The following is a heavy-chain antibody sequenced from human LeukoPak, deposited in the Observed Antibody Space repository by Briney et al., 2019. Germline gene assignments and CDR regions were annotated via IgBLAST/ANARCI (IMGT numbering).Heavy chain of an antibody. CDR3: ANNLRAVAGLFDY. CDR1: GFTFSSYN. J-gene: IGHJ4*02. CDR2: ISGSGGST. D-gene: IGHD6-19*01. V-gene: IGHV3-23*01. Sequence: GGSLRLSCAASGFTFSSYNMNWVRQAPGKGLEWVSAISGSGGSTYYADSVKGRFTISRDNSKNTLYLQMNSLIAEDTAVYYCANNLRAVAGLFDYWGQGTLVTVSS.